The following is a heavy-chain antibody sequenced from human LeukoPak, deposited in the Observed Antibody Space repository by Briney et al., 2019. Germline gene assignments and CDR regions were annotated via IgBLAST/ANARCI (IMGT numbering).Heavy chain of an antibody. D-gene: IGHD3-3*01. J-gene: IGHJ4*02. Sequence: GASVKVSCKASGYTFTTYGISWVRQAPGQGLEWMGWISGYNGNTNYAQKIQGRVIMTTDTSTSTAYMELRSLRSDDTAVYYCARVSDYDFWSGYYEAHDYFDYWGQGTLVTVSS. V-gene: IGHV1-18*04. CDR2: ISGYNGNT. CDR3: ARVSDYDFWSGYYEAHDYFDY. CDR1: GYTFTTYG.